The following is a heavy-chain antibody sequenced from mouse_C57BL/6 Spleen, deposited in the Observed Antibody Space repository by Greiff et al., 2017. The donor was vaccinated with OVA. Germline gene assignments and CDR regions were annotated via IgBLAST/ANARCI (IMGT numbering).Heavy chain of an antibody. D-gene: IGHD2-1*01. J-gene: IGHJ4*01. CDR2: ISSGGDYI. CDR3: TRSRVYGNYGYYAMDY. CDR1: GFTFSSYA. V-gene: IGHV5-9-1*02. Sequence: DVKLVESGEGLVKPGGSLKLSCAASGFTFSSYAMSWVRQTPEKRLEWVAYISSGGDYIYYADTVKGRFTISRDNARNTLYLQMSSLKSEDTAMYYCTRSRVYGNYGYYAMDYWGQGTSVTVSS.